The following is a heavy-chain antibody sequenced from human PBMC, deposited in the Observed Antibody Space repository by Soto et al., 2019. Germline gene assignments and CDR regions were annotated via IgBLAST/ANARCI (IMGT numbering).Heavy chain of an antibody. CDR2: IYWDDDK. CDR1: GFSLSTSGVG. V-gene: IGHV2-5*02. J-gene: IGHJ4*02. D-gene: IGHD6-13*01. Sequence: QITLKESGPTLVKPTQTLTLTCTFSGFSLSTSGVGVGWIRQPPGKALEWLALIYWDDDKRYSPSLKSRLTITKDTSKNQVVLPMTNMDPVDTATYYCARLKQQPDFDYWGQGTLVTVSS. CDR3: ARLKQQPDFDY.